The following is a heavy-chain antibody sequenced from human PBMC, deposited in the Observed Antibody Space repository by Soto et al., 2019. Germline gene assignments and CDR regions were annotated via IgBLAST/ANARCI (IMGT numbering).Heavy chain of an antibody. J-gene: IGHJ5*02. CDR1: GGSISSYY. CDR2: IYYSGTT. D-gene: IGHD1-26*01. Sequence: SETLSLTGTVSGGSISSYYWILIRQPPGKGLEWIGYIYYSGTTNYNPSLKSRVTISVDTSKNQFSLKLSSVTAADTAVYYCARYSGRYSYNWFDPWGQGTLVTVSS. CDR3: ARYSGRYSYNWFDP. V-gene: IGHV4-59*01.